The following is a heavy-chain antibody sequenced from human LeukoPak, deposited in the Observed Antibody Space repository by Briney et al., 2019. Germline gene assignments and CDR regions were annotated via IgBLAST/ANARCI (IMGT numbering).Heavy chain of an antibody. J-gene: IGHJ4*02. CDR2: IYHSGST. V-gene: IGHV4-38-2*02. CDR3: ARVDRGVTFDY. CDR1: GYSISSGYY. Sequence: PSETLSLTCTVSGYSISSGYYWGWIRQPPGKGLEWIGSIYHSGSTYYNPSLKSRVTISVDTSKNQFSLKLSSVTAADTAVYYCARVDRGVTFDYWGQGTLVTVSS. D-gene: IGHD5-12*01.